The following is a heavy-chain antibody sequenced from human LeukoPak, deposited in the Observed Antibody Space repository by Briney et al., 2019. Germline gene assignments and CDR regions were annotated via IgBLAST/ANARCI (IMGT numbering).Heavy chain of an antibody. Sequence: PSETLSLTCAVYGGSFSGYYWSWIRQPPGKGLEWIGEINHSGTTNYNPSLKSRVTISVDTSKNQFSLKLSSGTAEQTVVYYCASLNRLKLGDKAVGVPAAHFDYWGQGTLVTVSS. CDR2: INHSGTT. V-gene: IGHV4-34*01. D-gene: IGHD2-2*01. J-gene: IGHJ4*02. CDR1: GGSFSGYY. CDR3: ASLNRLKLGDKAVGVPAAHFDY.